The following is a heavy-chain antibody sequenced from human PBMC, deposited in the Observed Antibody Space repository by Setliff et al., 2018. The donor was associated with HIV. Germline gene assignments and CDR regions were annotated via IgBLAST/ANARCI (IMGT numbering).Heavy chain of an antibody. CDR3: ARDKTTGGAYPYFDS. CDR1: EFTFSSYA. J-gene: IGHJ4*02. CDR2: ISGSGDST. Sequence: PGGSLRLSCAASEFTFSSYAMSWVRRAPGRGLEWVSAISGSGDSTYYADSVMGRFTISRDNSKNTLYLQMNSLRAEDTAVYYCARDKTTGGAYPYFDSWGQGTLVTVSS. V-gene: IGHV3-23*01. D-gene: IGHD4-4*01.